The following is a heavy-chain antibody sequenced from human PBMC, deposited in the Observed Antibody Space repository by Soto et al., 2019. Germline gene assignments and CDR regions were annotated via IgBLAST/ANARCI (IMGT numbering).Heavy chain of an antibody. CDR3: ARDWRYDSSGYYYGMDV. CDR2: IYYSGST. Sequence: SETLFLTCTVSGGSISSGDYYWSWIRQPPGKGLEWIGYIYYSGSTYYNPSLKSRVTISVDTSKNQFSLKLSSVTAADTAVYYCARDWRYDSSGYYYGMDVWGQGTTVTVYS. CDR1: GGSISSGDYY. V-gene: IGHV4-30-4*01. J-gene: IGHJ6*02. D-gene: IGHD3-22*01.